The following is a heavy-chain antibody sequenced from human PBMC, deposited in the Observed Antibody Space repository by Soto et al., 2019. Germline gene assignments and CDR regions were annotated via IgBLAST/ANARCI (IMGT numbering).Heavy chain of an antibody. CDR1: GFAFSNHG. D-gene: IGHD6-6*01. J-gene: IGHJ4*02. CDR3: AKDSSTKAARYYFHY. CDR2: IANDGRDK. V-gene: IGHV3-30*18. Sequence: TGGSLRLSCAASGFAFSNHGMHWVRQAPGKGLEWVAVIANDGRDKKCSDSVKGRFTISRDNSKNTLYLQMDSLRAEDTAVYYCAKDSSTKAARYYFHYWGQGTLVTVSS.